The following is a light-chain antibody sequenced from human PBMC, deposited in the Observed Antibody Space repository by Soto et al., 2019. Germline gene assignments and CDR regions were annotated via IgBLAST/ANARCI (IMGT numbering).Light chain of an antibody. CDR2: KAS. J-gene: IGKJ4*01. V-gene: IGKV1-5*03. Sequence: DIQMTQSPSTLSASVGDRVTITCRASQSISTWLAWYQQKPGKAPKVLIYKASSLESGVPSRFSGSGSGTEFTLTISNLQPDDFETYYCQQYNSYSLTFGGGTKVDIX. CDR3: QQYNSYSLT. CDR1: QSISTW.